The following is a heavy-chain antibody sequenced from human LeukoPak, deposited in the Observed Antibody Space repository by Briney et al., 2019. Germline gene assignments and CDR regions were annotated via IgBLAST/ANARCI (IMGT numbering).Heavy chain of an antibody. CDR3: ARVGAAAGHIDY. CDR1: GYSFTSNV. J-gene: IGHJ4*02. V-gene: IGHV1-18*01. Sequence: ASVKVSCKASGYSFTSNVISWVRQAPGQGLEWMGWISAYNGNTNYAQKLQGRVTMTTDTSTSTAYMELRSLRSDDTAVYYCARVGAAAGHIDYWGQGTLVTVSS. D-gene: IGHD6-13*01. CDR2: ISAYNGNT.